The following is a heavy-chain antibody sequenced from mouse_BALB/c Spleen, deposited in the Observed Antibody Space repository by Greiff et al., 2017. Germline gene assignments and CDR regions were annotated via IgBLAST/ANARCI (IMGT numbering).Heavy chain of an antibody. J-gene: IGHJ4*01. D-gene: IGHD1-3*01. CDR2: IRNKANGYTT. CDR1: GFTFTDYY. Sequence: EVKLVESGGGLVQPGGSLRLSCATSGFTFTDYYMSWVRQPPGKALEWLGFIRNKANGYTTEYSASVKGRFTISRDNSQSILYLQMNTLRAEDSATYYSARDLTFPYNYAMDYWGQGTSVTVSS. CDR3: ARDLTFPYNYAMDY. V-gene: IGHV7-3*02.